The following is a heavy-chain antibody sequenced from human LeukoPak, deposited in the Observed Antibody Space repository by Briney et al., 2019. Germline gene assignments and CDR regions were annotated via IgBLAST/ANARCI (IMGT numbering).Heavy chain of an antibody. Sequence: GGSLRLSCAASGFTFSSYGMHWVRQAPGKGLEWVAVISYDGSNKYYADSVKRLFTISRDNSKNTLYLQMNSLRAEDTAVYYCAKLLATDYDSSGRPPDYWGQGTLVTVSS. D-gene: IGHD3-22*01. CDR3: AKLLATDYDSSGRPPDY. V-gene: IGHV3-30*18. CDR2: ISYDGSNK. CDR1: GFTFSSYG. J-gene: IGHJ4*02.